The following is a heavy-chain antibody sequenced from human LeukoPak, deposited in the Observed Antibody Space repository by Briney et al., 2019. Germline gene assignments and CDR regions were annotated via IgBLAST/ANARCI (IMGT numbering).Heavy chain of an antibody. CDR3: ARVAKHFRGGISFYLMDV. CDR1: GGSFSGYY. D-gene: IGHD3-10*01. Sequence: SETLSLTCAVYGGSFSGYYWSWIRQPPGKGLEWIGEINHSGSTNYNPSLRSRVTISVDTSKNQFSLKLSSVTAADTAVYYCARVAKHFRGGISFYLMDVWGKGTTVTISS. J-gene: IGHJ6*03. CDR2: INHSGST. V-gene: IGHV4-34*01.